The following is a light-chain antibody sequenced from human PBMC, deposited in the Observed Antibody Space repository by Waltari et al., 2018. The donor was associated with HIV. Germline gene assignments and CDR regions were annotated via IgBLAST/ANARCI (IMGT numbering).Light chain of an antibody. Sequence: AVLTQPASLSSSPGASASLPCTFRPRLTVGIYRSSCSQQTSGSPPQYLLWYKSDSDQQLGAGVPSRFSGSKDASANAGILLISGLQSEDEADYYCMIWHSSAWVFGGGTKLTVL. CDR1: PRLTVGIYR. CDR3: MIWHSSAWV. V-gene: IGLV5-45*01. J-gene: IGLJ2*01. CDR2: YKSDSDQ.